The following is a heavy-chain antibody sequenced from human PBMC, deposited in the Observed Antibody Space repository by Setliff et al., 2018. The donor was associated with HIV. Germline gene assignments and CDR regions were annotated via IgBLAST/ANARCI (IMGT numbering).Heavy chain of an antibody. Sequence: SETLSLTCSVSGGSIEFSSYYWGWIRQPPGKGLEWIGSVYYSGSTYYNPSLKSQLTISVGTSTNKFSLKLSSVTAADTAVYYCARLRGLNLEPFDYWGQGTLVTVSS. CDR1: GGSIEFSSYY. V-gene: IGHV4-39*01. CDR2: VYYSGST. CDR3: ARLRGLNLEPFDY. D-gene: IGHD1-1*01. J-gene: IGHJ4*02.